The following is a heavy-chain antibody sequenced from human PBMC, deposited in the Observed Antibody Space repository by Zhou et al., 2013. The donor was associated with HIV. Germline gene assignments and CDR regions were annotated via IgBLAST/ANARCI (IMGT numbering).Heavy chain of an antibody. CDR3: ARDKRGYYDSGGYYNWFDP. CDR2: IDTYGNT. D-gene: IGHD3-22*01. Sequence: QVQLQESGPGLVKPSQTLSLSCTVSGDSISSGTYYWSWIRQPAGKGLEWIGHIDTYGNTNYNPSLKSRVTVSVDTSKNQFSLKLSSVTAADTAVYYCARDKRGYYDSGGYYNWFDPWGQGTLVTVSS. J-gene: IGHJ5*02. CDR1: GDSISSGTYY. V-gene: IGHV4-61*09.